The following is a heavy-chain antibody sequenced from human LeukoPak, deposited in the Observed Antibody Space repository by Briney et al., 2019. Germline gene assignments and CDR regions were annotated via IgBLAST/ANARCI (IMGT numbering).Heavy chain of an antibody. V-gene: IGHV3-7*01. Sequence: SGGSLRLSCAASGFTFSSYWMSWVRQAPGKGLEWVANIKQDGSEKYYVDSVKGRFTISRDNAKNSLYLQMNSLRAEDTAVYYCARVRTLYYDILTGYYPVDYWGQGTLVTVSS. D-gene: IGHD3-9*01. CDR1: GFTFSSYW. J-gene: IGHJ4*02. CDR3: ARVRTLYYDILTGYYPVDY. CDR2: IKQDGSEK.